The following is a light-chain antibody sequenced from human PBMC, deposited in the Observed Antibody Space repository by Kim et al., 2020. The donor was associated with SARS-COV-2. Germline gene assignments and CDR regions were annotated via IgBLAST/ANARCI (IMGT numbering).Light chain of an antibody. J-gene: IGKJ2*01. V-gene: IGKV3-15*01. CDR3: QEYSNWPPYT. Sequence: GALGERAPLSCRASPYISNNLAWYQQKPGQAPRLLIHGASTRATGVPARFSGSGSGTEFTLTISSLQSEDFAVYYCQEYSNWPPYTFGQGTKLEI. CDR2: GAS. CDR1: PYISNN.